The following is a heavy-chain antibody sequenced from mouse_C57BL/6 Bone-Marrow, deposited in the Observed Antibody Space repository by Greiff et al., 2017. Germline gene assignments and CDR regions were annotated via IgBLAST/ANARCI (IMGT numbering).Heavy chain of an antibody. CDR3: VGHSPLPRCTMDY. V-gene: IGHV10-1*01. J-gene: IGHJ4*01. D-gene: IGHD1-1*01. CDR1: GFSFNTYA. Sequence: EVMLVESGGGLVQPKGSLKLSCAASGFSFNTYAMNWVRQAPGKGLEWVARIRSKSNNYATYYADSVKDRFTISRDDSEGMLYLQMNNLKTEDTAMYYCVGHSPLPRCTMDYWGQGTSVTVSS. CDR2: IRSKSNNYAT.